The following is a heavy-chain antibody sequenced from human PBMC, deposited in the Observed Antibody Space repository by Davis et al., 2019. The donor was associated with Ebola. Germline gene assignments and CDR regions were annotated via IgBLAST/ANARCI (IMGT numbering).Heavy chain of an antibody. CDR2: INPNSGGT. CDR1: GYSFTGHY. Sequence: ASVKVSCKASGYSFTGHYMQWVRQAPGQGLEWLGWINPNSGGTDYAQKFQGRVTMTRDTSINTAYMELSRLRSDDTAVYYCARGVDSGSYYGAFDIWGQGTMVTVSS. V-gene: IGHV1-2*02. D-gene: IGHD1-26*01. CDR3: ARGVDSGSYYGAFDI. J-gene: IGHJ3*02.